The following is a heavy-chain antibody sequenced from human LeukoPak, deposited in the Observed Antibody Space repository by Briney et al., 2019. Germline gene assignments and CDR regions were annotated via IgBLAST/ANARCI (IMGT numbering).Heavy chain of an antibody. D-gene: IGHD3-3*01. V-gene: IGHV4-39*07. J-gene: IGHJ4*02. CDR1: GFTVSSNY. CDR3: ARDGVGNDFWSGYYTLYYFDY. CDR2: IYYSGST. Sequence: GSLRLSCAASGFTVSSNYMSWIRQPPGKGLEWIGSIYYSGSTYFNPSLKSRVTISVDTSKNQFSLKLSSVTAADTAVYYCARDGVGNDFWSGYYTLYYFDYWGQGTLVTVSS.